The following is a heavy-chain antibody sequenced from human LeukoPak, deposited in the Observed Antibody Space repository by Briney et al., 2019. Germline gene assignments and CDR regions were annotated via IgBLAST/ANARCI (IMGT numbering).Heavy chain of an antibody. CDR2: IYYSGST. CDR1: GGSISSYY. V-gene: IGHV4-59*01. CDR3: ARTLYGSGSYGD. Sequence: SETLSLTCTVSGGSISSYYWSWIRQPPGKGLEWIGYIYYSGSTNYNPSLKSRVTISVDTSKNQFSLKLSSVTAADTAVYYCARTLYGSGSYGDWGQGTLVTVSS. D-gene: IGHD3-10*01. J-gene: IGHJ4*02.